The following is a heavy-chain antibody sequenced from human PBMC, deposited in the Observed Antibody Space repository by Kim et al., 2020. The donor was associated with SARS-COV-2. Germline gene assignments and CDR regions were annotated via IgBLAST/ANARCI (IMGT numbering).Heavy chain of an antibody. CDR1: GGSISSSSYY. D-gene: IGHD3-16*01. Sequence: SETLSLTCTVSGGSISSSSYYWGWIRQPPGKGLEWIGSIYYSGSTYYNPSLKSRVTISVDTSKNQFSLKLSSVTAADTAVYYCARRPDLDYYYYYGMDVWGQGTTVTVSS. J-gene: IGHJ6*02. CDR2: IYYSGST. V-gene: IGHV4-39*01. CDR3: ARRPDLDYYYYYGMDV.